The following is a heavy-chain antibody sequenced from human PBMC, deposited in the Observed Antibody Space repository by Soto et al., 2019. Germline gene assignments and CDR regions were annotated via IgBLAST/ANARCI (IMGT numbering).Heavy chain of an antibody. D-gene: IGHD6-19*01. V-gene: IGHV1-69*06. CDR1: GGTFSSSV. J-gene: IGHJ3*02. Sequence: QVQLVQSGAEMREPGSSVKVSCKASGGTFSSSVINWLRQAPGQGPEWMGGIIPTFGTANYIEKFRGRVTITADTSTSTAHMEVSSLTSEDTAMYFCARSETAGHRGFDIWGQGTMVTVSS. CDR3: ARSETAGHRGFDI. CDR2: IIPTFGTA.